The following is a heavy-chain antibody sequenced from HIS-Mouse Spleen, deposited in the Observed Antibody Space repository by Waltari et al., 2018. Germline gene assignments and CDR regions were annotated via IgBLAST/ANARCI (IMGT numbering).Heavy chain of an antibody. CDR3: AVYSGSYYLDY. CDR2: IYFSGSP. V-gene: IGHV4-39*07. Sequence: QLQLQQSGPGLVTPSETLSLTCTVSGGSFRSRSYYWGWSRQPPGKGLEWIGSIYFSGSPYYNPSLKSRVTISVDTSKNQFSLKLSSVTAADTAVYYCAVYSGSYYLDYWGQGTLVTVSS. CDR1: GGSFRSRSYY. D-gene: IGHD1-26*01. J-gene: IGHJ4*02.